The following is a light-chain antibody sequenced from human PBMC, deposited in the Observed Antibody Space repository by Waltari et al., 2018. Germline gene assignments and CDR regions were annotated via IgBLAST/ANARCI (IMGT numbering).Light chain of an antibody. CDR2: AVS. Sequence: DIQMTQSPSSLSASVGDSVTLTCRASQGISIYLTWDQQKPGKAPKLLISAVSSLQSGVPSRFSGSGSGTDFALTINSLQPEDCATYYCQQSSRTPPWTFGQGTQVEIK. CDR1: QGISIY. V-gene: IGKV1-39*01. CDR3: QQSSRTPPWT. J-gene: IGKJ1*01.